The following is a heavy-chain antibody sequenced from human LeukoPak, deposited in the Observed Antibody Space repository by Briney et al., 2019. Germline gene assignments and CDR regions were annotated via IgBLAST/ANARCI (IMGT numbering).Heavy chain of an antibody. Sequence: GGSLRLSCAASGFTFSSYAMHWVRQAPGKGLEYVSAISSNGGSTYYANSVKGRFTISRDNSKNTLYLQMGSLRAEDMAVYYCARVNSGSYDYWGQGTLVTVS. CDR1: GFTFSSYA. CDR3: ARVNSGSYDY. D-gene: IGHD1-26*01. V-gene: IGHV3-64*01. J-gene: IGHJ4*02. CDR2: ISSNGGST.